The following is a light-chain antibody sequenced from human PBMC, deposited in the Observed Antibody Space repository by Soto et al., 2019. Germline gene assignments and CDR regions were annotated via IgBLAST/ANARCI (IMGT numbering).Light chain of an antibody. Sequence: DIQMTQSPSSLSASVGDRVTITCRASQSISSYLIWYQQKPGKAPQLLIYDASTLQSGVPSRFSGSGSGTEFTLTISSLQPDDLATYYCQQGHNAPRTFGGGTKVEIK. CDR1: QSISSY. CDR2: DAS. J-gene: IGKJ4*01. V-gene: IGKV1-39*01. CDR3: QQGHNAPRT.